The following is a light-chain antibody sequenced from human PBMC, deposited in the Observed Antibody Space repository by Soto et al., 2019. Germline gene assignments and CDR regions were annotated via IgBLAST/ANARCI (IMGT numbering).Light chain of an antibody. CDR3: QQYGSSGRT. J-gene: IGKJ1*01. V-gene: IGKV3-11*01. CDR1: QSVSSS. CDR2: DTS. Sequence: IVLTQSPSTLSLSPGHRATLSCRASQSVSSSLAWYQQKPGQSPRLLLYDTSNRATGIPARFSGSGSGTDFTLTISSLEPEDFAVYYCQQYGSSGRTFGQGTKVDIK.